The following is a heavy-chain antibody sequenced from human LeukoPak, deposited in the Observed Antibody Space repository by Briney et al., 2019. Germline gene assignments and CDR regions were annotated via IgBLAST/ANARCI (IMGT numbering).Heavy chain of an antibody. D-gene: IGHD3-10*01. CDR3: ARDGSGSYYNDYYYYGMDI. CDR2: IIPMFGTA. CDR1: EGSFSRYA. Sequence: ASVKVSCKASEGSFSRYAISWVRQAPGQGLEWMGGIIPMFGTANYAQKFQGRVTITADESTRTAYMELRTLRSEDTAIYYCARDGSGSYYNDYYYYGMDIWGQGTTVTVSS. J-gene: IGHJ6*02. V-gene: IGHV1-69*01.